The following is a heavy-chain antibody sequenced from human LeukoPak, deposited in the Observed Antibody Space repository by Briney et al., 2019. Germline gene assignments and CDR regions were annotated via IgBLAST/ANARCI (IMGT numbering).Heavy chain of an antibody. CDR3: AKAGGITYYDIFTFDY. CDR1: GFTFSSYG. D-gene: IGHD3-9*01. V-gene: IGHV3-30*02. CDR2: IRFDGSNK. J-gene: IGHJ4*02. Sequence: PGGSLRLSCAASGFTFSSYGMHWVRQAPGKGLEWVAFIRFDGSNKYYADSVKGRFTISRANSKNTLYLQMNSLRAEDTAVYYCAKAGGITYYDIFTFDYWGQGTLVTVSS.